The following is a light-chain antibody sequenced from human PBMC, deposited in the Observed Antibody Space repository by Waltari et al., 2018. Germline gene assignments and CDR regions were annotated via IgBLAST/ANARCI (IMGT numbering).Light chain of an antibody. CDR3: QQYNNWPPWT. CDR2: GAS. Sequence: ETVMTQSPATLSVTPGDRATISCRASQTVSSNLAWYQQKPGQAPRLLIYGASTRATGIPARFSGSGSGTQFTLTINSLQSEDFAVYYCQQYNNWPPWTFGQGTKVGIK. J-gene: IGKJ1*01. V-gene: IGKV3-15*01. CDR1: QTVSSN.